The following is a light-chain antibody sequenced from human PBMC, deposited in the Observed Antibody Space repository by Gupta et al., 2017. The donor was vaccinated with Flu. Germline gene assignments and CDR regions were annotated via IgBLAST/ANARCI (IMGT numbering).Light chain of an antibody. V-gene: IGKV1-5*03. Sequence: DIQMTQPPSTLSASVGDRVTITYRASQSISSWLAWYQQKPGKAPKLLIYKASTLETGVPSRFSGSGSGTEFTLTISSLQPDDFATYFCQQYNNSPLTFGGGTKVEIK. J-gene: IGKJ4*01. CDR3: QQYNNSPLT. CDR2: KAS. CDR1: QSISSW.